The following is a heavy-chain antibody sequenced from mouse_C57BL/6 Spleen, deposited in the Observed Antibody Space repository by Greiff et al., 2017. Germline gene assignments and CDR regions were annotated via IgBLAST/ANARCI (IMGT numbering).Heavy chain of an antibody. CDR1: GYTFTSYW. CDR3: ARDYGGSCVCWYFDV. CDR2: IDPSDSYT. V-gene: IGHV1-59*01. J-gene: IGHJ1*03. D-gene: IGHD1-1*01. Sequence: QVQLQQPGAELVRPGTSVKLSCKASGYTFTSYWMHWVKQRPGQGLEWIGVIDPSDSYTNYNQKFKGKATLTVDTSSSTAYMQLRSLTSEDSAVYYCARDYGGSCVCWYFDVWGTGTTVTVSS.